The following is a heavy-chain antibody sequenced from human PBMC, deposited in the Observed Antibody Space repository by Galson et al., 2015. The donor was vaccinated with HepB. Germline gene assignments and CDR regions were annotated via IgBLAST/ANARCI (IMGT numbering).Heavy chain of an antibody. D-gene: IGHD1-1*01. V-gene: IGHV3-48*01. CDR3: ARDKQGVPGYAFDL. CDR1: GFTFSSYS. J-gene: IGHJ3*01. Sequence: SLRLSCAASGFTFSSYSMNWVRQTPGKGLEYIAYINSGSNTVHYADSVEGRFTISRDNAGNSLYLQLNSLTAEDTAVYYCARDKQGVPGYAFDLWGQGTMVTVSS. CDR2: INSGSNTV.